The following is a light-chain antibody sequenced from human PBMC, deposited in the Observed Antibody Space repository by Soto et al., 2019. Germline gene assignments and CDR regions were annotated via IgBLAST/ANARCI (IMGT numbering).Light chain of an antibody. CDR1: QNINNY. J-gene: IGKJ4*01. V-gene: IGKV1-9*01. Sequence: QVTQSPSSVSASVGDRVTITFHTSQNINNYLNWYQQKPGRAPKLLIYAASTLQSGVPSRFSGSGSGTEFTLTISSLQPEDFATYYCQQLNSYPLTFGGGTKVDIK. CDR2: AAS. CDR3: QQLNSYPLT.